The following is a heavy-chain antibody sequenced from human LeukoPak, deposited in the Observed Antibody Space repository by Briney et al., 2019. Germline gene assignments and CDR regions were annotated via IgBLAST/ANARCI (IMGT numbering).Heavy chain of an antibody. V-gene: IGHV5-51*01. Sequence: GESLKISCKGSGYRFTSYWIGWVRQMPGKGLEWMGIIYPGDSDTRYSPSFQGQVTISADKSISTAYLQWSSLKASDTAMYYCARTPELGDENWYFDLWSRGTLVTVSS. D-gene: IGHD7-27*01. CDR1: GYRFTSYW. J-gene: IGHJ2*01. CDR2: IYPGDSDT. CDR3: ARTPELGDENWYFDL.